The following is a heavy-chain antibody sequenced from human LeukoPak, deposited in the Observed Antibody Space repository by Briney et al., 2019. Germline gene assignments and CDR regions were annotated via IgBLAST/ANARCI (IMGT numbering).Heavy chain of an antibody. CDR2: INHSGST. CDR1: GGSFSGYY. D-gene: IGHD1-1*01. CDR3: ARVSTFWFDP. J-gene: IGHJ5*02. Sequence: SETLSLTCAVYGGSFSGYYWSWIRQPPGKGLEWIGEINHSGSTNYNPSLKSRVTISVDTSKNQFSLKLSSVTAADTAVYYCARVSTFWFDPWGLGTLVTVSS. V-gene: IGHV4-34*01.